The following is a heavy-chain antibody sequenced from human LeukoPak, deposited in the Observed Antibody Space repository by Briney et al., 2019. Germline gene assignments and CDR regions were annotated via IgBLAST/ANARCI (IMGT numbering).Heavy chain of an antibody. V-gene: IGHV3-23*01. CDR1: GFTFSSYS. J-gene: IGHJ4*02. Sequence: GGSLRLSCAASGFTFSSYSMSWVRQAPGKGLEWVSAISNNGGYTYYADSVQGRFTISRDNSKSTLCLQMNSLRAEDTAVYYCAKQLGYCSDGSCYFPYWGQGTLVTVSS. D-gene: IGHD2-15*01. CDR3: AKQLGYCSDGSCYFPY. CDR2: ISNNGGYT.